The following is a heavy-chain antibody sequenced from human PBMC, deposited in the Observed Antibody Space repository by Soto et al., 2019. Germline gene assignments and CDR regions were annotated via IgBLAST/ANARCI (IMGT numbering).Heavy chain of an antibody. CDR2: ISGSGGST. V-gene: IGHV3-23*01. CDR3: AKRIGYSSSAGDY. J-gene: IGHJ4*02. Sequence: EVQLLESGGGLVQPGGSLRLSCAASGFTFSSYAMSWVRQAPGKGLEWVSAISGSGGSTYYADSVKGRFTISRDNSKNPLYLQMNGLRAEDTAVYYCAKRIGYSSSAGDYWGQGTLVTVSS. D-gene: IGHD6-13*01. CDR1: GFTFSSYA.